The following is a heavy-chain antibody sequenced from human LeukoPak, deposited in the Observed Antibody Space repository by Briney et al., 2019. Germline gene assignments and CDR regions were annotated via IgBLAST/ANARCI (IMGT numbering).Heavy chain of an antibody. J-gene: IGHJ6*02. CDR1: GGTFSSYA. CDR3: ARARIVVVTAIPGYYYYGMDV. D-gene: IGHD2-21*02. Sequence: SVKVSCKASGGTFSSYAISWVRQAPGQGLEWMGGIIPIFGTANYAQKFQGRVTITADESTSTAYMELSSLRSEDTAVYYCARARIVVVTAIPGYYYYGMDVWGQGTTVTVSS. V-gene: IGHV1-69*13. CDR2: IIPIFGTA.